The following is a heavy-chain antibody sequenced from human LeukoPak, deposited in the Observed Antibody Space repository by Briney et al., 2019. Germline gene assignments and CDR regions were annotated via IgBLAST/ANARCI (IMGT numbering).Heavy chain of an antibody. CDR3: ARTVEMATIRRAGWFDP. J-gene: IGHJ5*02. V-gene: IGHV4-39*07. CDR1: GGSISSSSYY. D-gene: IGHD5-24*01. CDR2: IYYSGST. Sequence: SETLSLTCTVSGGSISSSSYYWGWIRQPPGKGLEWIGSIYYSGSTYYNPSLKSRVTISVDTSKNQFSLKLSSVTAADTAVYYCARTVEMATIRRAGWFDPWGQGTLVTVSS.